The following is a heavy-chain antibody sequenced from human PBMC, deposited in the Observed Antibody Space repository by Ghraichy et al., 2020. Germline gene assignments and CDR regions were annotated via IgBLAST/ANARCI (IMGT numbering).Heavy chain of an antibody. CDR3: ARGHLEWSNRYYGMDV. J-gene: IGHJ6*02. D-gene: IGHD3-3*01. CDR1: GFTVSSNY. V-gene: IGHV3-53*01. CDR2: IYSGGST. Sequence: GGSLRLSCAASGFTVSSNYMSWVRQAPGKGLEWVSVIYSGGSTYYADSVKGRFTISRDNSKNTLYLQMNSLRAEDTAVYYCARGHLEWSNRYYGMDVWGQGTTVTVSS.